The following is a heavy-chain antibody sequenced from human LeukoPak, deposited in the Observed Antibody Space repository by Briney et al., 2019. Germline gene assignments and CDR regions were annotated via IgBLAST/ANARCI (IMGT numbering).Heavy chain of an antibody. Sequence: PSETLSLTCAVSGYSISSGYYWGWIRQPPGKGLEWIGSIYHSGSTYYNPSLKSRVTISVDTSKNQFSLKLSSVTAADTAVYYCARYYYDSSGYSTADTDYWGQGTQVTVSS. CDR2: IYHSGST. D-gene: IGHD3-22*01. CDR1: GYSISSGYY. V-gene: IGHV4-38-2*01. CDR3: ARYYYDSSGYSTADTDY. J-gene: IGHJ4*02.